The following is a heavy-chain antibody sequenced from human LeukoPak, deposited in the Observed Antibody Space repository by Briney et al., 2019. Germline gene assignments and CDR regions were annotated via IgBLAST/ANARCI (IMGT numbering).Heavy chain of an antibody. CDR1: GSTFSSYS. CDR2: ISSSSSTI. CDR3: ARESASVVTQVPAFDI. V-gene: IGHV3-48*02. Sequence: PGGSLRLSCAASGSTFSSYSMNWVRLAPGKGLEWVSYISSSSSTIYYADSVKGRFTISRDNAKNSLYLQMNSLRDEDTAVYYCARESASVVTQVPAFDIWGQGTMVTVSS. J-gene: IGHJ3*02. D-gene: IGHD4-23*01.